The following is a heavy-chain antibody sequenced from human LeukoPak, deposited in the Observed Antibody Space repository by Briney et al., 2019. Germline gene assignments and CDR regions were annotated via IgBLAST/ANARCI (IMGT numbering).Heavy chain of an antibody. D-gene: IGHD3-3*01. Sequence: SETLSLTCAVYGGSFSGYYWSWIRQPPGKGLEWIGEINHSGSTNYNPSLKSRVTISVDTSKNQFSLKLSSVTAADTAVYYCARRYDFWSGYLDDAFDIWGQGTMVTVSS. CDR3: ARRYDFWSGYLDDAFDI. J-gene: IGHJ3*02. V-gene: IGHV4-34*01. CDR2: INHSGST. CDR1: GGSFSGYY.